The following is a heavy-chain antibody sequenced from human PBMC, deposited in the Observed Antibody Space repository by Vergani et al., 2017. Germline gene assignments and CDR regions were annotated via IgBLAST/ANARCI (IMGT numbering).Heavy chain of an antibody. CDR2: VSGRGGTT. J-gene: IGHJ4*02. CDR1: GFTFKSHA. V-gene: IGHV3-23*01. D-gene: IGHD2-2*01. CDR3: AKGGLSVFVPAAPYFFDS. Sequence: DVQLLESGGGLAQPGGSLRLSCAASGFTFKSHAMSWVRQAPGKGLEWVSTVSGRGGTTYYADSVKGRFTTSRDNSKNTLFLQMNNLRVDDTAVYYCAKGGLSVFVPAAPYFFDSWGQGTLVTVSS.